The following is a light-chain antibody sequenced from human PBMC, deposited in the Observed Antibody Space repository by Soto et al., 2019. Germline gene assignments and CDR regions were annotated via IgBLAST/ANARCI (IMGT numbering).Light chain of an antibody. CDR1: QSVSSN. J-gene: IGKJ1*01. CDR2: GAS. V-gene: IGKV3-15*01. Sequence: EIVMTQSPATLSVSPGESATLSCRASQSVSSNLAWYQQKPGQAPRLLIYGASTRATGIPARFSGSRSGTEFTLTISSLQSEDFAVYYCQHYNSWPRTFGQGTKVEIK. CDR3: QHYNSWPRT.